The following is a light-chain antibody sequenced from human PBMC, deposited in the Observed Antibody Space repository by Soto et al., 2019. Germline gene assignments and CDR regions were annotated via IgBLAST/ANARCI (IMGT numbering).Light chain of an antibody. CDR1: QSISSW. CDR3: QQYKSYSWT. CDR2: DAS. J-gene: IGKJ1*01. V-gene: IGKV1-5*01. Sequence: DIQMTKSTSTLSASVGDRVTITCRASQSISSWLAWYQQKPGKAPKLLIYDASSLESGVPSRFSGSGSGTEFTLTISSLQPDDFATYYCQQYKSYSWTFGQGTKVDIK.